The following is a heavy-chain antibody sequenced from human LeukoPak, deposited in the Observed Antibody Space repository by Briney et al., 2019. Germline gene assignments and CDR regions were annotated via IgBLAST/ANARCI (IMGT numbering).Heavy chain of an antibody. CDR3: ARGGYYYDSSGYYEGE. Sequence: ASVKVSCKASGGTFSSYAISWVRQAPGQGLEWMGGIIPIFGTANYAQKFQGRVTITTDESTSTAYMELSSLRSEDTAVYYCARGGYYYDSSGYYEGEWGQGTLVTVSS. J-gene: IGHJ4*02. V-gene: IGHV1-69*05. CDR1: GGTFSSYA. CDR2: IIPIFGTA. D-gene: IGHD3-22*01.